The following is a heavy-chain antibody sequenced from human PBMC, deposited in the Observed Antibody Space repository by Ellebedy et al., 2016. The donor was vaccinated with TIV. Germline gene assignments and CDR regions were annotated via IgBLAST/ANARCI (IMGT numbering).Heavy chain of an antibody. CDR3: AREPMVRGVIRRGYAMDV. D-gene: IGHD3-10*01. CDR2: IWYDGSNK. J-gene: IGHJ6*02. V-gene: IGHV3-33*01. Sequence: GESLKISCAASGFTFSSYGMHWVRQAPGKGLEWVAVIWYDGSNKYYADSVKGRFIISRDNSKNTLYLQMNSLRAEDTAVYYCAREPMVRGVIRRGYAMDVWGQGTTVTVSS. CDR1: GFTFSSYG.